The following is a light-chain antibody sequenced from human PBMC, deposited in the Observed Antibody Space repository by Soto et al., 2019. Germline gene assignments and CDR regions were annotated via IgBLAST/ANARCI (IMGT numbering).Light chain of an antibody. Sequence: QSVLTQPASVSGSSGQSITISCTGTSSDVGAYNCVSWHQQHPGKAPKLMIYDVSIRPSGVSNRFSGSKSGNTASLTISGLQAEDEADFYCTSYTRSNTYVFGTGTKLTVL. CDR2: DVS. CDR3: TSYTRSNTYV. J-gene: IGLJ1*01. CDR1: SSDVGAYNC. V-gene: IGLV2-14*01.